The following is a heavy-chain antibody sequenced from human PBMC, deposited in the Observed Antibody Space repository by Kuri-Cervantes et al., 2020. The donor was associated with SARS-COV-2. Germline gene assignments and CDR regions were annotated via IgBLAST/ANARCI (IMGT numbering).Heavy chain of an antibody. Sequence: ESLKISCTVSGGSISSYYWSWIRQPPGKGLEWIGYIYYSGSTNYNPSLKSRVTISVDTSKNQFSLKLSSVTAADTAVYYCARVGGNCSGGSCYFSGFDYWGQGTLVTVSS. D-gene: IGHD2-15*01. CDR3: ARVGGNCSGGSCYFSGFDY. CDR2: IYYSGST. J-gene: IGHJ4*02. V-gene: IGHV4-59*01. CDR1: GGSISSYY.